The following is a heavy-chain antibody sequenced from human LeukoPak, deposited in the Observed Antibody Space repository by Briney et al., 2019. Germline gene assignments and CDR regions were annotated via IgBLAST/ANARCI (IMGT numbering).Heavy chain of an antibody. J-gene: IGHJ6*03. V-gene: IGHV4-4*07. CDR1: GGSISSYY. D-gene: IGHD6-19*01. Sequence: HPSETLSLTCTVSGGSISSYYGSWIRQPAGKGLEWIGRIYTSGSTNYNPSLKSRVTISVDTSKNQFSLKLSSVTAADTAVYYCAREVAAGPNYYYYYYMDVWGKGTTVTVSS. CDR3: AREVAAGPNYYYYYYMDV. CDR2: IYTSGST.